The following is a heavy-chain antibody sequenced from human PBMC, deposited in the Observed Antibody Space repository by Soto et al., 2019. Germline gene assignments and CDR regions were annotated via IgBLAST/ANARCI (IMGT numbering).Heavy chain of an antibody. Sequence: EVQLVESGGGLVKPGGSLRVSCAASGFTCSNAWMSWVRQAPGKGLEWVGRIKSKTDGGTTDYAATVKGRFTISRDDSKNTLYLQMNSLKTEDTGVYYCTTASYSDHLVGPPGHWGQGTLVTVSS. V-gene: IGHV3-15*01. D-gene: IGHD4-17*01. CDR2: IKSKTDGGTT. CDR1: GFTCSNAW. CDR3: TTASYSDHLVGPPGH. J-gene: IGHJ4*02.